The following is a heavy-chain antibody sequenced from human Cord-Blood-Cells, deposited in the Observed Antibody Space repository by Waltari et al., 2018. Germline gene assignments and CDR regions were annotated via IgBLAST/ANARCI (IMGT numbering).Heavy chain of an antibody. Sequence: SCSGSGFTFSSYAMSWVPQAPGEGLGSVSASSGSGGSTYDADSVKRPLTTPAANSKNTLYLLMNSLISEDTAVYYCAKQHYVILTGYSYFDYWAQGTLVNVSS. CDR2: SSGSGGST. V-gene: IGHV3-23*01. CDR3: AKQHYVILTGYSYFDY. CDR1: GFTFSSYA. J-gene: IGHJ4*02. D-gene: IGHD3-9*01.